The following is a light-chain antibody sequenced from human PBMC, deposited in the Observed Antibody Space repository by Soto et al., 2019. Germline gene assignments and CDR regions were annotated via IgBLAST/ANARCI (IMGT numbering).Light chain of an antibody. Sequence: QSVLTQPRSVSGSPGQSVTISCTATSSDVGGYDFVSWYQQHPAKAPNLIIFDVTKRPSGVPDRFSGSKSGNTASLTISGLQAEDEADYYCCSYAGSYTLYVFGTGTRSPS. CDR2: DVT. CDR1: SSDVGGYDF. CDR3: CSYAGSYTLYV. J-gene: IGLJ1*01. V-gene: IGLV2-11*01.